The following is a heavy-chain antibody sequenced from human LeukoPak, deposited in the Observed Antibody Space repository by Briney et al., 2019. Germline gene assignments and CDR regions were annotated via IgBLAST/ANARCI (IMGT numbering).Heavy chain of an antibody. J-gene: IGHJ4*02. CDR2: INPSGGST. CDR3: ARDYYDFWSGTNGYFFDY. D-gene: IGHD3-3*01. V-gene: IGHV1-46*01. Sequence: ASVKVSCKASGGTFSSYTISWVRQAPGQGLEWMGIINPSGGSTSYAQKFQGRVTMTRDTSTSTVYMELSSLRSEDTAVYYCARDYYDFWSGTNGYFFDYWGQGTLVTVSS. CDR1: GGTFSSYT.